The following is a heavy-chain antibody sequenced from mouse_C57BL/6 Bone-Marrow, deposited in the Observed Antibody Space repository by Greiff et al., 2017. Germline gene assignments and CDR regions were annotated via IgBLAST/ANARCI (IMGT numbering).Heavy chain of an antibody. CDR1: GYTFTECT. V-gene: IGHV1-62-2*01. D-gene: IGHD4-1*01. CDR3: ARHEGWAPFAY. CDR2: FYPGSGGI. J-gene: IGHJ3*01. Sequence: VQLQQSGAELVKPGASVKLSCKASGYTFTECTIHWVKQRPGQGLEWIGWFYPGSGGIKYNENFKDKATLTADTSSSTAYMELSRLTSEDSAVYFCARHEGWAPFAYWGQGTLVTVSA.